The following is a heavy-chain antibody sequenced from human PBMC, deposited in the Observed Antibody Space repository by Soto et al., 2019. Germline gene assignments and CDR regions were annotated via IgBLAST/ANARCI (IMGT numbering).Heavy chain of an antibody. CDR2: INPSGGST. CDR1: GYTFTSSY. J-gene: IGHJ4*02. D-gene: IGHD2-15*01. V-gene: IGHV1-46*03. CDR3: ARDVPLCSGGSCYYFDY. Sequence: ASVKVSCKASGYTFTSSYMHWLRKAPGEGLEWMGIINPSGGSTTYAQKFQGRVTLSRDTSTSTVYMELSSLRSEDTAVYYCARDVPLCSGGSCYYFDYWGQGTPVTVSS.